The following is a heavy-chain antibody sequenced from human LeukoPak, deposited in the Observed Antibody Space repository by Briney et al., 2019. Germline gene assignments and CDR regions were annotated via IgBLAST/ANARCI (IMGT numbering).Heavy chain of an antibody. V-gene: IGHV4-4*07. J-gene: IGHJ4*02. CDR3: AGVPIEEGGYPKHYFYY. Sequence: PSETLSLTCTVSGGSISSYYWSWIRQPAGKGPEWIGRSYTSGSTNNNPSLKRRVTMSVDTSKNHFSLKLSSVTAADTAVYYCAGVPIEEGGYPKHYFYYWGQGTPVTVSS. CDR1: GGSISSYY. CDR2: SYTSGST. D-gene: IGHD3-22*01.